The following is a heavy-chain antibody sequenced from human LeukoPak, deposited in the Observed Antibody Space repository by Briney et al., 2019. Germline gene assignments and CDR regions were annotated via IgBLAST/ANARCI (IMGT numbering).Heavy chain of an antibody. Sequence: AASVKGSCKASGYTFSGYYMHWVRQAPGQGLEWMGWINPNRGGTIYAQKCQGRVTMTRDTSISTASMELSRLRSDDTAVYYCARDERGYSYGYYYFDYWGQGTLVTASS. CDR2: INPNRGGT. D-gene: IGHD5-18*01. CDR1: GYTFSGYY. J-gene: IGHJ4*02. V-gene: IGHV1-2*02. CDR3: ARDERGYSYGYYYFDY.